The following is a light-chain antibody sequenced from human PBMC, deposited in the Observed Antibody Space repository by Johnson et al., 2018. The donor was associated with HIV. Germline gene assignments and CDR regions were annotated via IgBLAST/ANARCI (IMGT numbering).Light chain of an antibody. Sequence: QSVLTQPPSVSAAPGQKVTISCSGSSSNIGNNYVSWYQQLPETAPKLLIYDNNKRPSAIPDRFSGSKSGTSATLGVTGLQTGDEADYYCGTWDSRLGAWVFGTGTKVTVL. CDR1: SSNIGNNY. CDR2: DNN. J-gene: IGLJ1*01. CDR3: GTWDSRLGAWV. V-gene: IGLV1-51*01.